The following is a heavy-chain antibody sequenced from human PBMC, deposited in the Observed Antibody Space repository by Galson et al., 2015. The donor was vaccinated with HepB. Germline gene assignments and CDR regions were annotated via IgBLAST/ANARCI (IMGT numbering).Heavy chain of an antibody. J-gene: IGHJ3*02. CDR1: GGTFSSYA. CDR3: ASGRELHHAFDI. V-gene: IGHV1-69*13. Sequence: SVKVSCKASGGTFSSYAISWVRQAPGQGLEWMGGIIPIFGTANYAQKFQGRVTITADESTSTAYMELSSLRSEDTAVYYCASGRELHHAFDIWGQGTMVTVSS. CDR2: IIPIFGTA. D-gene: IGHD1-26*01.